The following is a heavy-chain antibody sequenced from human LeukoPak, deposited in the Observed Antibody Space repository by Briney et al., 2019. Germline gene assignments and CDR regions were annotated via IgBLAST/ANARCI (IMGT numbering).Heavy chain of an antibody. CDR1: GYTFTGYY. CDR3: ARKAITMIVAAFDY. D-gene: IGHD3-22*01. V-gene: IGHV1-2*02. J-gene: IGHJ4*02. Sequence: GASVKVSCKASGYTFTGYYIHWVRQAPGQGLEWMGWINPNSGGTNYAQKFQGRVTMTRDTSIGTAYMELSRLRSDDTAVYYCARKAITMIVAAFDYWGQGTLVTVSS. CDR2: INPNSGGT.